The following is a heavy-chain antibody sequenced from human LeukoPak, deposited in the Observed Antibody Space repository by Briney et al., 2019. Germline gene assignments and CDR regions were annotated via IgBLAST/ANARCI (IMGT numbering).Heavy chain of an antibody. D-gene: IGHD3-22*01. J-gene: IGHJ4*02. Sequence: PSETLSLTCAVSGYSISSGYYWGWIRQPPGKGLEWIGSIYHSGSTYYNPSLKSRVTISVDTSKNQFSLKLSSVTAADTAVYYCARAKSSTMIVVVIPTRAYYFDYWGQGTLVTVSS. V-gene: IGHV4-38-2*01. CDR1: GYSISSGYY. CDR3: ARAKSSTMIVVVIPTRAYYFDY. CDR2: IYHSGST.